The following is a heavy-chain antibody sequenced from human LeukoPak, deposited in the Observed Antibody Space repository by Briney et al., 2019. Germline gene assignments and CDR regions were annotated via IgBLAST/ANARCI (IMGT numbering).Heavy chain of an antibody. CDR3: AKDLLILMVYASYFDY. Sequence: GGSLRLSCAASGFTFSSYEMNWVRQAPGKGLEWVSYISSSGSTIYYADSVKGRFTISRDNAKNSLYLQMNSLRAEDTAVYYCAKDLLILMVYASYFDYWGQGTLVTVSS. CDR2: ISSSGSTI. V-gene: IGHV3-48*03. J-gene: IGHJ4*02. D-gene: IGHD2-8*01. CDR1: GFTFSSYE.